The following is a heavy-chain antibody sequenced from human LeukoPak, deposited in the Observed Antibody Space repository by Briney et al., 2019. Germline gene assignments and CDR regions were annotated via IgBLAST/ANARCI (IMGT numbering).Heavy chain of an antibody. CDR3: ATGSRRVVPYPKKGDHYYMHV. J-gene: IGHJ6*03. Sequence: SETLSLTCTVSGGSISGHYWSWIRRPPGKGLECLGYMYYSGSTNYNPSLKSRVTISMGTSRNQFSLKLTSVTAADTAVYFCATGSRRVVPYPKKGDHYYMHVWGKGTTVIVSS. CDR1: GGSISGHY. CDR2: MYYSGST. V-gene: IGHV4-59*11. D-gene: IGHD2-2*01.